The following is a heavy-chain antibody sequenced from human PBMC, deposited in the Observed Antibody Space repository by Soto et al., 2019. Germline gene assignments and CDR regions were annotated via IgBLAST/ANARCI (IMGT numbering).Heavy chain of an antibody. CDR1: GYTFTSYD. J-gene: IGHJ6*02. Sequence: GASVKVSCKASGYTFTSYDINWVRQATGQGLEWMGWMNPNSGNTGYAQKFQGRVTMTRNTSISTAYMELSSLRSEDTAVYYCARAASSDDILTGYFYYYYYYGMDVWGQGTTVTV. D-gene: IGHD3-9*01. CDR2: MNPNSGNT. V-gene: IGHV1-8*01. CDR3: ARAASSDDILTGYFYYYYYYGMDV.